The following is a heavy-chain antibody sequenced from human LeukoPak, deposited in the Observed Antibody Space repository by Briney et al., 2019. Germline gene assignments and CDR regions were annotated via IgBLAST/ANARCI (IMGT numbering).Heavy chain of an antibody. Sequence: PGGSLRLSCAASGFTFSNAWMSWVRQAPGKGLEWVGRIKSKTDGGTTDYAAPVKGRFTISRDDTKITLYLQMNSLKTEDTAVYYCTTDLTVTTGDYWGQGTLVTVSS. D-gene: IGHD4-11*01. CDR2: IKSKTDGGTT. J-gene: IGHJ4*02. V-gene: IGHV3-15*01. CDR1: GFTFSNAW. CDR3: TTDLTVTTGDY.